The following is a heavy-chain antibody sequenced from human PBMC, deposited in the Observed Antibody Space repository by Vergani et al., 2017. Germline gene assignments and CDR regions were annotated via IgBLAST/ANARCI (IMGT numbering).Heavy chain of an antibody. J-gene: IGHJ5*02. V-gene: IGHV5-51*01. D-gene: IGHD1-1*01. CDR2: IYPADSDT. CDR3: ARHTTYTAS. Sequence: EVELVQSGPEMRKPGESLTISCTGSEYSFSNYWIGWVRQLPGKGLEWMGIIYPADSDTRYSPSCQGQVTISADKSISTAFLPWDSLKASDTALYYCARHTTYTASWGRGTLVTVSS. CDR1: EYSFSNYW.